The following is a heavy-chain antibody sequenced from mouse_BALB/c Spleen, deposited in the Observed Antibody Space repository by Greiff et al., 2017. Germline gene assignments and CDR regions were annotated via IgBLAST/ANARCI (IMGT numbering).Heavy chain of an antibody. V-gene: IGHV3-6*02. D-gene: IGHD1-1*02. CDR1: GYSITSGYY. Sequence: EVQLQQSGPGLVKPSQSLSLTCSVTGYSITSGYYWNWIRQFPGNKLEWMGYISYDGSNNYNPSLKTRIPITRDTSTNQFCLKLNSVTTEDTATYYCARVECYYGTPYYYAMDYWGQGTSVTVSS. CDR3: ARVECYYGTPYYYAMDY. CDR2: ISYDGSN. J-gene: IGHJ4*01.